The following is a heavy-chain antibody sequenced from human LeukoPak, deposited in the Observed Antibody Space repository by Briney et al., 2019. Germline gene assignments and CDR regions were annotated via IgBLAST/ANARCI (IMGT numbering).Heavy chain of an antibody. CDR3: ARHRSIAAAGTWWFDP. CDR1: GYSFSNYW. V-gene: IGHV5-51*01. J-gene: IGHJ5*02. D-gene: IGHD6-13*01. CDR2: IYPGDSDT. Sequence: GESLKISCKGSGYSFSNYWIGWVRQMSGKGLEWMGIIYPGDSDTRYSPSFQGQVTISADKSINTAYLQWSSLKASDTAMYYCARHRSIAAAGTWWFDPWGQGTLVTVSS.